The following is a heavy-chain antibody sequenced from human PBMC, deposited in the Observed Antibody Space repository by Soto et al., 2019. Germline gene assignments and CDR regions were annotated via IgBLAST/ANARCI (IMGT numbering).Heavy chain of an antibody. V-gene: IGHV1-8*01. CDR2: MNPNSGNT. J-gene: IGHJ6*03. CDR3: ARGLSYYYYYYMDV. Sequence: ASVKVSCKASGYTFTSYDINWVRQATGQGLEWMGWMNPNSGNTGYAQKFQGRVTMTRNTSISTAYMELGSLRSEDTAVYYCARGLSYYYYYYMDVWGKGTTVTVSS. CDR1: GYTFTSYD.